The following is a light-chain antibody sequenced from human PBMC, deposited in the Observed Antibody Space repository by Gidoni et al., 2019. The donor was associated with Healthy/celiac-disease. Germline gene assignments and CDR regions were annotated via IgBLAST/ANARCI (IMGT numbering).Light chain of an antibody. CDR1: QDIINY. J-gene: IGKJ2*01. V-gene: IGKV1-33*01. CDR2: DAS. CDR3: QQYEDLPYT. Sequence: IQMTQSPSSLSASVGDRVTITCQASQDIINYLNWYQQKPGKAPKLLIYDASNLGTGVPLRFSGSGSGTDFTFTISSLQPEDIATYYCQQYEDLPYTFGQGTKLEIK.